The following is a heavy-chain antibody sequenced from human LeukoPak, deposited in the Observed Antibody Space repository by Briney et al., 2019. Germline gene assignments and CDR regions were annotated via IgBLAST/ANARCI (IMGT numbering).Heavy chain of an antibody. CDR1: GFTFSDYY. D-gene: IGHD3-22*01. CDR2: ISSSGSTI. V-gene: IGHV3-11*01. CDR3: ATSPPPNYYDSSGYYVVY. J-gene: IGHJ4*02. Sequence: GGSLRLSCAASGFTFSDYYMSWIRQAPGKGLEWVSYISSSGSTIYYADSVKGRFTISRDNAKNSLYLQMNSLRAEDTAVYYCATSPPPNYYDSSGYYVVYWGQGTLVTVSS.